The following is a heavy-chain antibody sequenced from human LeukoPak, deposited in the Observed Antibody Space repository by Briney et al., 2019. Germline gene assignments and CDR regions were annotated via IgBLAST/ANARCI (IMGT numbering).Heavy chain of an antibody. Sequence: SETLSLTSTVSGGSINSSSYYWGWIRQPPGTGLEWIGSIYYSGSTYYNPSLKSRVTISVDTSKNQFSLKLSSVTAADTAVYYCARQSGSYTLAFDYWGQGTLVTVSS. D-gene: IGHD1-26*01. J-gene: IGHJ4*02. CDR3: ARQSGSYTLAFDY. V-gene: IGHV4-39*01. CDR2: IYYSGST. CDR1: GGSINSSSYY.